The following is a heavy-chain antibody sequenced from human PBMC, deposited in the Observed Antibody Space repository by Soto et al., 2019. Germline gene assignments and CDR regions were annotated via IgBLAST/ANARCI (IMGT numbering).Heavy chain of an antibody. D-gene: IGHD2-15*01. Sequence: QVQLVQSGAEVKKPGSSVKVSCKSSGGPCSTNPISWVRQAPGQGLEWMGGTGSGTGPGNLAQKFQGRLTMTVDKSTSTVYMELSSLSSEDTSVYYCARRDSGGFYRYFDSWGQGTLVTVSS. V-gene: IGHV1-69*06. J-gene: IGHJ4*02. CDR3: ARRDSGGFYRYFDS. CDR2: TGSGTGPG. CDR1: GGPCSTNP.